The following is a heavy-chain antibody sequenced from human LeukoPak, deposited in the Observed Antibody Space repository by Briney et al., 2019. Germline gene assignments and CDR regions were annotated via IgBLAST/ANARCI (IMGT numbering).Heavy chain of an antibody. J-gene: IGHJ4*02. CDR1: GFTFSTYS. CDR3: ARDPAGVAVLPSIFDH. CDR2: ISGTGNYI. V-gene: IGHV3-21*01. D-gene: IGHD6-19*01. Sequence: PGGSLRLSCAASGFTFSTYSMNWVRQAPGKGLEWVSSISGTGNYIHYAESVKGRFTISRDNAKNSLYLQMHSLRDDDTAVYYCARDPAGVAVLPSIFDHWGQGTLVTVSS.